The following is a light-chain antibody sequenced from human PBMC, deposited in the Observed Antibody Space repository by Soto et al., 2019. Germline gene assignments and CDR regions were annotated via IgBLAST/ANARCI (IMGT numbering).Light chain of an antibody. J-gene: IGKJ1*01. V-gene: IGKV3-15*01. CDR3: QQYKKWPRT. CDR2: DAS. CDR1: HSLSTN. Sequence: EIVFTQSPGTLSLSPGERATLSCRASHSLSTNSLAWYQQKPGQTPRLLIYDASTRATGIPARFSGSGSGTEFTLTISSLQSEDFAVYYCQQYKKWPRTFGHGTKVDIK.